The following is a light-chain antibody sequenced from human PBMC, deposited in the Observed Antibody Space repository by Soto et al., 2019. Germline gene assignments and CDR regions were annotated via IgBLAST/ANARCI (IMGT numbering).Light chain of an antibody. CDR1: QSISSY. V-gene: IGKV1-39*01. Sequence: IQMPQSPSSLSASVGDRVTITCRASQSISSYLNWYQQKPGKAPKLLIYAASSLQSGVPSRFSGSGSGTDFTLTISSLQPEDFAVYYCQQSYITPPITFGQGTRLEIK. CDR3: QQSYITPPIT. J-gene: IGKJ5*01. CDR2: AAS.